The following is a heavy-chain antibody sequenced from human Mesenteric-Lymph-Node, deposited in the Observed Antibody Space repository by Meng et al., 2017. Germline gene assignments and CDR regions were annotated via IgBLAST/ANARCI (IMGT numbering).Heavy chain of an antibody. Sequence: GESLKISCAASGFTFNTYEMNWVRQAPGKGLEWVAVISFGAVNEYSADLVKGRFTISRDDSKNTLYLQMNSLRPEDTAMYYCASGKGGGVLGDVFDIWGQGTMVTVSS. CDR1: GFTFNTYE. D-gene: IGHD3-16*02. CDR3: ASGKGGGVLGDVFDI. V-gene: IGHV3-30*04. J-gene: IGHJ3*02. CDR2: ISFGAVNE.